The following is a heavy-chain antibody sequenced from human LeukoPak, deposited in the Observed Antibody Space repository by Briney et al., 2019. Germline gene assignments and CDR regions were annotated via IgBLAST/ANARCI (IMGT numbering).Heavy chain of an antibody. V-gene: IGHV1-2*06. D-gene: IGHD6-6*01. CDR3: ARGPASYDFDY. CDR1: GYTFTGYY. CDR2: INPNSGGT. Sequence: ASVKVSCRASGYTFTGYYMHWVRQAPGQGLEWMGRINPNSGGTNYAQKFQGRVTMTRDTSISTAYMELSRVRSDDTAVYYCARGPASYDFDYWGQGTLVTVSS. J-gene: IGHJ4*02.